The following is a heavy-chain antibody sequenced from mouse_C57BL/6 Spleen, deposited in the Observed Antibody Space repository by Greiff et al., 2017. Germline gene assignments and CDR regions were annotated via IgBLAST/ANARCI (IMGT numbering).Heavy chain of an antibody. Sequence: VRLQQPGAELVRPGSSVKLSCKASGYTFTSYWMHWVKQRPIQGLEWIGNIDPSDSETHYNQKFKDKATLTVDKSSSTAYMQLSSLTSEDSAVYYCARGLYGSSAWYFDVWGTGTTVTVSS. CDR1: GYTFTSYW. CDR2: IDPSDSET. V-gene: IGHV1-52*01. J-gene: IGHJ1*03. CDR3: ARGLYGSSAWYFDV. D-gene: IGHD1-1*01.